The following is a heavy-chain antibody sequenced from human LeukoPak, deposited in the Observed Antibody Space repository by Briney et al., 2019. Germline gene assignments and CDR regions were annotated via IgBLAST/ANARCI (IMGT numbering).Heavy chain of an antibody. Sequence: SETLSLTCAVSGASITTNTYFWTWIRQPAGKGLEWIGRIYTSGGTNYNPSLESRVTISVDTSKNQFSLKLSSVTAADTAVYYCARFRFGKGIWFDPWGQGTLVTVSS. CDR3: ARFRFGKGIWFDP. CDR1: GASITTNTYF. V-gene: IGHV4-61*02. D-gene: IGHD3-16*01. J-gene: IGHJ5*02. CDR2: IYTSGGT.